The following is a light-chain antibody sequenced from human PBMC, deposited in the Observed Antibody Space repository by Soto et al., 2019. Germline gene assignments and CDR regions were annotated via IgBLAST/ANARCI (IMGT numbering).Light chain of an antibody. J-gene: IGKJ1*01. V-gene: IGKV1-5*01. CDR1: QRMTSW. CDR3: QHYNSFSPWA. CDR2: DAS. Sequence: GDRVTITCRASQRMTSWLAWYQQKPGRAPNLLIYDASTLASAVPSRFSGSGSGTEFTLTISSLQSDDFATYYCQHYNSFSPWAVGQGTKVDIK.